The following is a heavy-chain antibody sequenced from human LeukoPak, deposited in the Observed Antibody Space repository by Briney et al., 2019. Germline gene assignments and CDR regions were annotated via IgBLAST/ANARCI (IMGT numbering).Heavy chain of an antibody. V-gene: IGHV4-59*01. D-gene: IGHD6-13*01. CDR2: IYYSGST. Sequence: PSETLSLTCTVSGGSISSYYWSWIRQPPGKGLEWIGYIYYSGSTNYNPSLKSRVTISVDTSKNQFSLKLSSVTAADTAVYYCARARYSSSWACDYWGQGTLVTVSS. CDR1: GGSISSYY. CDR3: ARARYSSSWACDY. J-gene: IGHJ4*02.